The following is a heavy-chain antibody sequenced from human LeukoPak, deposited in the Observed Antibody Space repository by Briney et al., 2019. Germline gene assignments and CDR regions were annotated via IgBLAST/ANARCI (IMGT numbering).Heavy chain of an antibody. D-gene: IGHD3-10*01. CDR3: AKDRDLLFAHCWFDL. V-gene: IGHV3-23*01. Sequence: GGSLRLSCAASGFTFSTYAMRWVRQAPGKGLEWVSGISISGGSSYYADSVKGRFTISRDNSKNTLYLQMNRLRAEDTAVYYCAKDRDLLFAHCWFDLWGQGTLVTVSS. J-gene: IGHJ5*02. CDR2: ISISGGSS. CDR1: GFTFSTYA.